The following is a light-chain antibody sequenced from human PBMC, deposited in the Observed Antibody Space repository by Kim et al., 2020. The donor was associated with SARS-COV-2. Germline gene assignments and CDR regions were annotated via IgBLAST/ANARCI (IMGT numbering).Light chain of an antibody. CDR3: QVWDSSSDHWV. V-gene: IGLV3-21*04. J-gene: IGLJ3*02. CDR1: NIGSKS. CDR2: YDS. Sequence: VAPGKTARITCGGNNIGSKSVHWYQQKPGQAPVLVIYYDSDRPSGIPERFSGSNSGNTATLTISRVEAGDEADYYCQVWDSSSDHWVFGGGTKLTVL.